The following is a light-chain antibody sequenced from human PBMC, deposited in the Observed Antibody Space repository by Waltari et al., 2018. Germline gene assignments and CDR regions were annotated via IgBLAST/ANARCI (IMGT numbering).Light chain of an antibody. CDR3: QQYGTLPWT. J-gene: IGKJ1*01. Sequence: EIVLTQSPGALSLSPGEGATLSCRASQSFSGGYLAWSQYKPGQAPRLLIYDAFSRATGIPARFSGSGSWTEFTLTISRLEPEDFGVYFCQQYGTLPWTFGQGTKV. V-gene: IGKV3-20*01. CDR1: QSFSGGY. CDR2: DAF.